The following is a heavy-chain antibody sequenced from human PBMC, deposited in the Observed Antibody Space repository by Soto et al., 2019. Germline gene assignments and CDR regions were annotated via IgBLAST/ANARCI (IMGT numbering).Heavy chain of an antibody. D-gene: IGHD2-15*01. J-gene: IGHJ5*02. Sequence: SVKVSCKASGGTFSIYTISWVRQAPGQGLEWIGWIVVGSGNTNYAQKFQERVTITRDMSTSTAYMELSSLRSEDTAVYYCAAEARYCSGGSCYPDGNWFDPWGQGTLVTVSS. CDR1: GGTFSIYT. CDR3: AAEARYCSGGSCYPDGNWFDP. V-gene: IGHV1-58*02. CDR2: IVVGSGNT.